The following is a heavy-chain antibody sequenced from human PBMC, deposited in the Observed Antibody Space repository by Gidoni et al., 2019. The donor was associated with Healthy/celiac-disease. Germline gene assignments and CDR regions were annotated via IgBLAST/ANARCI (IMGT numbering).Heavy chain of an antibody. J-gene: IGHJ4*02. Sequence: QVQLVQSGAEVKKPGYSVKVSCKASAGTFSSYAISWVRQAPGQGLEWMGGIIPICGTANYAQKFQGRVTITADESTSTAYMELSSLRSEDTAVYYCARGYGYYDSSGLPLGYWGQGTLVTVSS. CDR3: ARGYGYYDSSGLPLGY. CDR2: IIPICGTA. D-gene: IGHD3-22*01. CDR1: AGTFSSYA. V-gene: IGHV1-69*01.